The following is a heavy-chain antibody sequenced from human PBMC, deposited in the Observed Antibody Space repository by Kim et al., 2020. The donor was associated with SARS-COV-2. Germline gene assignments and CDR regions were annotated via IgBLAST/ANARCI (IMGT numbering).Heavy chain of an antibody. D-gene: IGHD3-10*01. Sequence: SETLSLTCTVSGGSISSSSYYWGWIRQPPGKGLEWIGSIYYSGSTYYNPSLKSRVTISVDTSKNQFFLKLSSVTAADTAVYYCARQLVFSDGSGSYYKQTYDYCGQGTLVTVSS. CDR3: ARQLVFSDGSGSYYKQTYDY. CDR2: IYYSGST. CDR1: GGSISSSSYY. V-gene: IGHV4-39*01. J-gene: IGHJ4*02.